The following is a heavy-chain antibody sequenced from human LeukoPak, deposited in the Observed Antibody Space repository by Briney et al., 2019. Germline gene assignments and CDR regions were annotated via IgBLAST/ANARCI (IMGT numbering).Heavy chain of an antibody. D-gene: IGHD3-3*01. CDR1: GGSISSYY. Sequence: NPSETLSLTCTVSGGSISSYYWSWIRQPPGKGLEWIGYIYYSGSTNYNPSLKSRVTMSVDTSKNQFSLKLSSVTAADTAVYYCARARPYYDFWSGYYRWGYYFDYWGQGTLVTVSS. CDR3: ARARPYYDFWSGYYRWGYYFDY. J-gene: IGHJ4*02. V-gene: IGHV4-59*12. CDR2: IYYSGST.